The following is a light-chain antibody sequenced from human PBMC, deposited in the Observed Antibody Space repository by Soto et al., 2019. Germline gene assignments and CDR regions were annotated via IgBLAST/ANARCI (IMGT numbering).Light chain of an antibody. Sequence: IVFTHSPGTPSXSACERPTLSCRASQSVSSSYFAWYQQKPGQAPGLLIYGASSRATGIPDRFSGSGSGTDFTLTISRLEPEDFAVYYCQQYGSSPWTFGQGTKVDIK. CDR3: QQYGSSPWT. J-gene: IGKJ1*01. CDR1: QSVSSSY. V-gene: IGKV3-20*01. CDR2: GAS.